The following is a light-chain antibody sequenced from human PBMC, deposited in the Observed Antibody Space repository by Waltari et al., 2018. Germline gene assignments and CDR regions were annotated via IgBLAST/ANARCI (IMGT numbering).Light chain of an antibody. V-gene: IGLV2-14*01. CDR1: SSDVGGYNY. CDR3: SSYTSSSTLYVV. CDR2: EVS. Sequence: QSALTQPASVSGSPGQSITISCTGTSSDVGGYNYVSWDQQHPGKAPKLMIYEVSNRPSGVSNRFSGSKSGNTASLTISGLQAEDEADYYCSSYTSSSTLYVVFGGGTKLTVL. J-gene: IGLJ2*01.